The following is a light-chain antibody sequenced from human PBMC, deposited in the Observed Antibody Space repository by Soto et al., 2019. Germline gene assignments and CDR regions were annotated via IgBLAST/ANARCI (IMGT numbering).Light chain of an antibody. V-gene: IGLV2-14*01. J-gene: IGLJ1*01. CDR3: SSFISSSIIV. Sequence: QSALTQPASVSGAPGQSITISCTGTSSDVGDYKYVSWYQKHPGKAPKALIYEVSNRPSDVSLRFSGSKSGTTAFLTISGLQAEDEADYYCSSFISSSIIVFGSGTKLTVL. CDR2: EVS. CDR1: SSDVGDYKY.